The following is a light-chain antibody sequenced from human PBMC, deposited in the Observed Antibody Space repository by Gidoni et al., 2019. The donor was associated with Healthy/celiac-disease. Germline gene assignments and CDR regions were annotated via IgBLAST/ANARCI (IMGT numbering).Light chain of an antibody. V-gene: IGLV3-25*03. J-gene: IGLJ1*01. CDR3: QSADSSGTYV. CDR2: KDS. Sequence: SYEPTQPPSVSVSPGQTARITCSGDALPKQYAYWYQQKPGQAPVRVIYKDSERPSGIPERFSGSSSGTTVTLTISGVQAEDEADYYCQSADSSGTYVFGTGTKVTVL. CDR1: ALPKQY.